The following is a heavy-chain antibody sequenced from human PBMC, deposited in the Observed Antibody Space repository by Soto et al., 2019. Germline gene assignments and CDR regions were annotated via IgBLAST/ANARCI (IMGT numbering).Heavy chain of an antibody. J-gene: IGHJ5*02. D-gene: IGHD1-1*01. CDR2: VQMSGTT. CDR3: AKDRSTMRWFDP. V-gene: IGHV4-4*07. CDR1: GASVRSYH. Sequence: SETLSLTCAVSGASVRSYHWSWIRQAAGKGLEWIGRVQMSGTTNYNPSLKTRVTMSLDTSKSEVSLRMTSVTAADTAVYFCAKDRSTMRWFDPWGQGIMVTVSS.